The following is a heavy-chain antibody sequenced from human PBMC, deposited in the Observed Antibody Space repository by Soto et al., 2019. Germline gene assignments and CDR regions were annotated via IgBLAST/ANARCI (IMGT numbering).Heavy chain of an antibody. CDR2: IDPSDSYT. D-gene: IGHD3-22*01. Sequence: GEALKISCKGSGYSFTTYWISWVRQMPGKGLEWMGRIDPSDSYTNYSPSFQGHVTISADKSISTAYLQWSSLKASDTAMYYCARHYDSSGLHLYYYGMDVWGQGTTVTVS. V-gene: IGHV5-10-1*01. CDR3: ARHYDSSGLHLYYYGMDV. J-gene: IGHJ6*02. CDR1: GYSFTTYW.